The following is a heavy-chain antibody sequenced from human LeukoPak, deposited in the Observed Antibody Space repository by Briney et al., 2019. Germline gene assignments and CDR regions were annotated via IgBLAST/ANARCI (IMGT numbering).Heavy chain of an antibody. CDR3: ARRSGSSSFDY. Sequence: GGSLILSCAASGFTCSSYSMNWVRQAPGKGLEWVSSISSSSSYIYYADSVKGRFTISRDNAKNSLYLQMNSLRAEDTAVYYCARRSGSSSFDYWGQGTLVTVSS. CDR1: GFTCSSYS. D-gene: IGHD1-26*01. CDR2: ISSSSSYI. J-gene: IGHJ4*02. V-gene: IGHV3-21*01.